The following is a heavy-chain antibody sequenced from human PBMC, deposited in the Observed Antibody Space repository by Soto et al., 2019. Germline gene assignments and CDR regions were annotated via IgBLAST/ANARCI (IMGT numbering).Heavy chain of an antibody. CDR2: IYSGGST. CDR1: GFTVSSNY. Sequence: PGGSLRLSSAASGFTVSSNYMSWVRQAPGKGLEWVSVIYSGGSTYYADSVKGRFTISRDNSKNTLYLQMNSLRAEDTAVYYCARGGGLYSSAFIDYWGQGTLVTVSS. CDR3: ARGGGLYSSAFIDY. V-gene: IGHV3-53*01. D-gene: IGHD6-19*01. J-gene: IGHJ4*02.